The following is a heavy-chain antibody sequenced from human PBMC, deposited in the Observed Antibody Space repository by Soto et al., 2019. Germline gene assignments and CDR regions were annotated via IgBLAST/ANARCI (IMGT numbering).Heavy chain of an antibody. CDR1: EFTFSNYA. CDR3: AVDYYYMDV. J-gene: IGHJ6*03. CDR2: ISDNSGTT. V-gene: IGHV3-23*01. Sequence: GGSLRLSCAASEFTFSNYAMSWVRQAPGKGLEWVSSISDNSGTTYYADSVKGRFTISRDNAKNTLYLQMNSLRAEDTAVYYCAVDYYYMDVWGKGTTVTVSS.